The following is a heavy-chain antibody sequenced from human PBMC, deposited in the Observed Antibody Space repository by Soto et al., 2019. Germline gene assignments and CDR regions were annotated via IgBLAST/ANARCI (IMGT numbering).Heavy chain of an antibody. J-gene: IGHJ6*02. CDR1: GYSISTCYS. Sequence: SETLSLTCAVSGYSISTCYSWVWIRQPPGKGLEWLGNIYHSGNTYYNPSLKSRITISIDTAKSHLSLNLASVTATDTAMYFCGRVYCTTTSCFLNGVDIWGQGTTVTVSS. V-gene: IGHV4-38-2*01. D-gene: IGHD2-2*01. CDR2: IYHSGNT. CDR3: GRVYCTTTSCFLNGVDI.